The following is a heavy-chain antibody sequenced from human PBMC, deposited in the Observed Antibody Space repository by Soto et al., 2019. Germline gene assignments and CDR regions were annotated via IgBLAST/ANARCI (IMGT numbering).Heavy chain of an antibody. D-gene: IGHD2-2*01. J-gene: IGHJ4*02. CDR2: ISKSDYA. CDR3: AREDSIIIPAVSDF. V-gene: IGHV3-21*01. Sequence: GGSLRLSCTVSGFAFNNYGINWVRQAPGKGLEWVSSISKSDYAYYSDSVKGRFTISRDNAKNSVSLQMNTLRVEDTAVYYCAREDSIIIPAVSDFWGQGTLVTVSS. CDR1: GFAFNNYG.